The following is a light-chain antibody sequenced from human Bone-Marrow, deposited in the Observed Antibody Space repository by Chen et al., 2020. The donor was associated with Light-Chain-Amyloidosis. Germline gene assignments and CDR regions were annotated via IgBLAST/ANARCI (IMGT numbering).Light chain of an antibody. Sequence: EIVLTQSPGTLSLSPGERATLSCRASQSVTSSYLAWYQQKPGQAPSLLIYRASNRATGVPDRFSGSGSGTDFTLTISRLEPEEFAVYYCQQYGSSPLTFGGGTKVEIK. CDR1: QSVTSSY. J-gene: IGKJ4*01. CDR3: QQYGSSPLT. V-gene: IGKV3-20*01. CDR2: RAS.